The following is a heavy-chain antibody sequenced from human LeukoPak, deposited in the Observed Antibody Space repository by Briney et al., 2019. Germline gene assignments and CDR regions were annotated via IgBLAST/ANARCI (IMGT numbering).Heavy chain of an antibody. J-gene: IGHJ6*03. D-gene: IGHD2-15*01. V-gene: IGHV4-59*11. CDR1: GGSISSHY. CDR2: VYKSGST. CDR3: ARERCSGVSCFGDMDV. Sequence: SETLSLTCAVSGGSISSHYWTWIRQSPGKGLEWIGNVYKSGSTNYHPSLQSRVTISVDTSKNQFSLKLSSVTAADTAVYFCARERCSGVSCFGDMDVWGKGTAVTVS.